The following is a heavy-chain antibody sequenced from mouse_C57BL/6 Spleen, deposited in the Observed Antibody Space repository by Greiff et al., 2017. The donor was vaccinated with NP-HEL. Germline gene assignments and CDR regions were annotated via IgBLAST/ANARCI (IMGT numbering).Heavy chain of an antibody. CDR3: ARHNSLITTVVANYAMDY. V-gene: IGHV1-31*01. CDR1: GYSFTGYY. Sequence: VQLQQSGPELVKPGASVKISCKASGYSFTGYYMHWVKQSHGNILDWIGYIYPYNGVSSYNQKFKGKATLTVDKSSSTAYMELRSLTSEDSAVYYCARHNSLITTVVANYAMDYWGQGTSVTVSS. CDR2: IYPYNGVS. J-gene: IGHJ4*01. D-gene: IGHD1-1*01.